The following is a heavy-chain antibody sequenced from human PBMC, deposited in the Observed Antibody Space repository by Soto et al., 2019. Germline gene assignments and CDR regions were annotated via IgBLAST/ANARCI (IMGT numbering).Heavy chain of an antibody. Sequence: PGGSLRLSCAASGFTFSTYWMSWVRQAPGKGLEWVANIKQDGSEKYYVDSVKGRFTISRDNAKNTLYLQMNSLRAEDTAVYYCAKNVWGITIFGGMDVWGQGTTVTVSS. D-gene: IGHD3-9*01. CDR2: IKQDGSEK. J-gene: IGHJ6*02. CDR3: AKNVWGITIFGGMDV. CDR1: GFTFSTYW. V-gene: IGHV3-7*03.